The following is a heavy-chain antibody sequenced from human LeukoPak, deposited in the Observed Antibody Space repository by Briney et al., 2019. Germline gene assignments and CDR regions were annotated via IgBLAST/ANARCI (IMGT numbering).Heavy chain of an antibody. CDR2: ISVTGSKR. CDR1: GFTFNSYA. J-gene: IGHJ4*02. Sequence: PGGSLRPSCAASGFTFNSYAMSWVRQSPGKGLEWVSGISVTGSKRHYADSVKGRFTISRDNSKNTLYLQMNSLRAEDTALYYCAKDSRAYCTSTSCFDFDFWGQGILVTVSS. V-gene: IGHV3-23*01. D-gene: IGHD2-2*01. CDR3: AKDSRAYCTSTSCFDFDF.